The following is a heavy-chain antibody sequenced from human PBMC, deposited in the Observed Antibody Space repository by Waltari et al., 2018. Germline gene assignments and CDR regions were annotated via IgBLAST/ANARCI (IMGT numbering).Heavy chain of an antibody. CDR1: GFTFSSYA. CDR3: ARDRIVGAASFDY. J-gene: IGHJ4*02. V-gene: IGHV3-23*01. CDR2: ISGSGGST. D-gene: IGHD1-26*01. Sequence: EVQLLESGGGLVQPGGSLRLSCAASGFTFSSYAMSWVRQAPGKGLEWGSAISGSGGSTYYADSVKGRFTISRDNSKNTLYLQMNSLRAEDTAVYYCARDRIVGAASFDYWGQGTLVTVSS.